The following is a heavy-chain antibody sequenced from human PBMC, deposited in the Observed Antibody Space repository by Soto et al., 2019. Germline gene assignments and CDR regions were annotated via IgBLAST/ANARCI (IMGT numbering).Heavy chain of an antibody. Sequence: SVKVSCKASGGTFSSYAISWVRQAPGQGLEWMGGIIPIFGTANYAQKFQGRVTITADESTSTAYVELSSLRSEDTAVYYCARDQNAYCGGDCSKSPFDYWGQGTLVTVSS. CDR3: ARDQNAYCGGDCSKSPFDY. D-gene: IGHD2-21*02. J-gene: IGHJ4*02. V-gene: IGHV1-69*13. CDR2: IIPIFGTA. CDR1: GGTFSSYA.